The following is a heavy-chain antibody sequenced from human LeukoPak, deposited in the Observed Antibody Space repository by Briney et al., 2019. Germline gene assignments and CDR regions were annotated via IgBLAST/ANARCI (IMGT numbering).Heavy chain of an antibody. J-gene: IGHJ4*02. V-gene: IGHV4-34*01. CDR3: RGEMATTPPRLDY. CDR2: INHSGST. CDR1: GGSFSGYY. Sequence: SETLSLTCAVYGGSFSGYYWSWIRQPPGKGLEWIGEINHSGSTNYNPSLKSRVTISVDTSKNQFSLKLSSVTAADTAVYYCRGEMATTPPRLDYWGQGTLVTVSS. D-gene: IGHD5-24*01.